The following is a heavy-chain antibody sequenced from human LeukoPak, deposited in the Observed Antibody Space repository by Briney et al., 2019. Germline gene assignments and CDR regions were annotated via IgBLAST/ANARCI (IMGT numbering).Heavy chain of an antibody. CDR2: INSDGSST. V-gene: IGHV3-74*01. J-gene: IGHJ4*02. CDR3: AAPGNRGSGPFDF. Sequence: GGSLRLSCAASGFTVSSNYMSWVRQAPGKGLVWVSRINSDGSSTTYADSVKGRFTISRDNAKNTLYLQMNSLRVEDTAVYYCAAPGNRGSGPFDFWGQGTLVTVSS. CDR1: GFTVSSNY. D-gene: IGHD3-10*01.